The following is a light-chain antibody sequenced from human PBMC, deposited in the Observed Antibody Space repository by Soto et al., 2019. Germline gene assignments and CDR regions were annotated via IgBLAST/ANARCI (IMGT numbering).Light chain of an antibody. CDR1: QSISSW. Sequence: DIQMTQSPSTLSASVGDRVTITCRASQSISSWLAWYQQKPGKAPKLLIYDASSLESGVPSRFSGSGSGTEFTLTISSLQPEDVATYYCQHHHNLPHFGQGTKVDIK. V-gene: IGKV1-5*01. CDR2: DAS. CDR3: QHHHNLPH. J-gene: IGKJ1*01.